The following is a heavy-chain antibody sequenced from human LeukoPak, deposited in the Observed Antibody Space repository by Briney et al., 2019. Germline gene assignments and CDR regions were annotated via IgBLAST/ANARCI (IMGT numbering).Heavy chain of an antibody. CDR2: IYSGGST. Sequence: GGSLRLSCAASGFTVSSNYMSWVRQAPGKGLEWVSVIYSGGSTYYADSVKGRFTISRDNSKNTLYLQMNSLRAEDTAVYYCARDRQGYYYDSSGYYSDYWGQGTLVTVSS. CDR3: ARDRQGYYYDSSGYYSDY. J-gene: IGHJ4*02. CDR1: GFTVSSNY. D-gene: IGHD3-22*01. V-gene: IGHV3-66*01.